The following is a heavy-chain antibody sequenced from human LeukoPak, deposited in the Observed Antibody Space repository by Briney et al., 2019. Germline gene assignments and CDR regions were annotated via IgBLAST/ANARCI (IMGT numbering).Heavy chain of an antibody. Sequence: SETLSLTCTVSGGSISSGSYYWSWIRQPAGKGLEWIGRIYTSGSTNYNPSLKSRVTISVDTSKNQFSLKLSSVTAADTAVYYCAKGGSIFGVDNNWFDPWGQGTLVTVSS. CDR2: IYTSGST. CDR3: AKGGSIFGVDNNWFDP. J-gene: IGHJ5*02. CDR1: GGSISSGSYY. D-gene: IGHD3-3*01. V-gene: IGHV4-61*02.